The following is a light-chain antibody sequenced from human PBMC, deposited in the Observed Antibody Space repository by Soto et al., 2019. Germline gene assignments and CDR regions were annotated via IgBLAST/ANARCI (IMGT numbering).Light chain of an antibody. V-gene: IGKV3-15*01. Sequence: IVMTQSPATLTVSPGERATVSCRASEDLDTKLAWYQQAPGQAPRLLIYDSSIRAAAVPARFSGSGSGTDFTLTISGLQSEDLAVYYCQQYRGWPLSFGGGTKVEIK. CDR2: DSS. CDR1: EDLDTK. CDR3: QQYRGWPLS. J-gene: IGKJ4*01.